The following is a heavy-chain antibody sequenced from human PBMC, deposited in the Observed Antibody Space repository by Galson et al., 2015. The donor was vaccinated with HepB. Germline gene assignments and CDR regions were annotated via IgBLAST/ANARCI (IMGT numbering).Heavy chain of an antibody. CDR2: INPNSGGT. CDR1: GYTFTGYY. J-gene: IGHJ5*02. D-gene: IGHD2-2*01. Sequence: SVKVSCKASGYTFTGYYMHWVRQAPGQGLEWMGRINPNSGGTNYAQKFQGRVTMTRDTSISTAYMELSSLRSEDTAVYYCAREYCSSTGCRHTWFDPWGQGALVTVSS. CDR3: AREYCSSTGCRHTWFDP. V-gene: IGHV1-2*06.